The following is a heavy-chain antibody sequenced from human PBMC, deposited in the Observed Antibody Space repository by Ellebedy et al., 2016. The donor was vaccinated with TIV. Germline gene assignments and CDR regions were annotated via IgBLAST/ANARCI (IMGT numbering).Heavy chain of an antibody. V-gene: IGHV3-30-3*01. CDR1: GFTFSTYS. D-gene: IGHD4-17*01. Sequence: GESLKISCAASGFTFSTYSVHWVRQAPGKGLGWVAVISSDGTYKYYADSVKGRFTISRDNSENTSYLQMDSLRPEDTGTYFCARARVNTIDFWGQGTLVVVSS. CDR3: ARARVNTIDF. CDR2: ISSDGTYK. J-gene: IGHJ4*02.